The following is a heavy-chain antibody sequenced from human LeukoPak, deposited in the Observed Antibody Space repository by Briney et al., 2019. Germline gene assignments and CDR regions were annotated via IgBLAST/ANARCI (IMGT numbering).Heavy chain of an antibody. CDR3: ARDGEGRGVIPCDN. D-gene: IGHD3-10*01. Sequence: SETLSLTCTVSGGSISSSSYYWGWIRQPPGKGLEWIGSIYYSGSTYNNPSLKSRVTISVDTSKNQFSLKLSSVTAADTAVYYCARDGEGRGVIPCDNWGQGTLVTASS. J-gene: IGHJ4*02. V-gene: IGHV4-39*07. CDR2: IYYSGST. CDR1: GGSISSSSYY.